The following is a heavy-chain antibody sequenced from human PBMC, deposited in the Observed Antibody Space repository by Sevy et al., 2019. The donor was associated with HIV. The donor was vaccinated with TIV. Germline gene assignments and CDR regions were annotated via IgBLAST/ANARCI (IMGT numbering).Heavy chain of an antibody. CDR3: AKALNPGVESMIEVIFRSLNCFDV. CDR2: ISANGGGI. D-gene: IGHD3-22*01. J-gene: IGHJ3*01. CDR1: GFTFNTHA. Sequence: GGSLRLSCAASGFTFNTHAMNWVRQAPGKGLEWVSGISANGGGICYTDSLKGRFTVSRDNSQNTLYLQMNSLRADDTAIYYGAKALNPGVESMIEVIFRSLNCFDVWGQGTMVTVSS. V-gene: IGHV3-23*01.